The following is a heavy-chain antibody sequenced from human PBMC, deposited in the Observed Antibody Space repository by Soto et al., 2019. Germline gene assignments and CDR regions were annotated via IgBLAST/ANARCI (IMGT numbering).Heavy chain of an antibody. CDR2: ISYDGSNK. V-gene: IGHV3-30-3*01. Sequence: GGSLRLSCAASGFTFSSYAMHWVRQAPGKGLEWVAVISYDGSNKYYADSVKGRFTISRDNSKNTLYLQMNSLRAEDTAVYYCARDGLGYCSSTSCLPLYYYYYGMDVWGQGTTVTVSS. J-gene: IGHJ6*02. D-gene: IGHD2-2*01. CDR1: GFTFSSYA. CDR3: ARDGLGYCSSTSCLPLYYYYYGMDV.